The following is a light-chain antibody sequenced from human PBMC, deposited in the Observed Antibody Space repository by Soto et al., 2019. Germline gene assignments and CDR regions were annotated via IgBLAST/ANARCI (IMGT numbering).Light chain of an antibody. J-gene: IGKJ5*01. Sequence: DIQLSQSPYFLSASVGDRVTITCWASQGISNYLAWYQRKPGKAPKLLISTASILQRGVPSSFNGSGSETEFALAIISRQPEDGATYYCQQRTSYPITFGQRTRQHIK. V-gene: IGKV1-9*01. CDR2: TAS. CDR1: QGISNY. CDR3: QQRTSYPIT.